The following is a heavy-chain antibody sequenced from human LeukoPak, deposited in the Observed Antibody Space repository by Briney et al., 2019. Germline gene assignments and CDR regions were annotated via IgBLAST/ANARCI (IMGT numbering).Heavy chain of an antibody. Sequence: GGSLRLSCAASGFTFSSYAMSWVRQAPGKGLEWVSAISGSGDSTYYVDSVKGRFTISRDNSKNTLYLQMNSLRAEDTAVYYCARDYSSSWYTQRLDYWGQGTLVTVSP. CDR1: GFTFSSYA. V-gene: IGHV3-23*01. CDR3: ARDYSSSWYTQRLDY. J-gene: IGHJ4*02. D-gene: IGHD6-13*01. CDR2: ISGSGDST.